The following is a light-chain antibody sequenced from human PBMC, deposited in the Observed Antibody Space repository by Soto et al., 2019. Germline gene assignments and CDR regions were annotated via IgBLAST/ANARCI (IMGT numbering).Light chain of an antibody. J-gene: IGLJ1*01. Sequence: SYELTQPPSVTVAPGPTARSTCGGKNFGSKSVHWYQQKPGQAPVLVVYDDSDRPSGIPERFSGSNSGNTATLTISMVEAGDEADYYCQVWDISSDHRGVFGTGTKVTVL. V-gene: IGLV3-21*02. CDR1: NFGSKS. CDR2: DDS. CDR3: QVWDISSDHRGV.